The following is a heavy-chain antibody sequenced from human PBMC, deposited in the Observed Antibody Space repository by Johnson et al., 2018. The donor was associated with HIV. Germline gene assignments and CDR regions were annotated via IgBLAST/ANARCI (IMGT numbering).Heavy chain of an antibody. D-gene: IGHD6-13*01. CDR1: AFTFSSYG. CDR3: GRDMSSRWGMGDACDI. CDR2: ISYDGSNK. V-gene: IGHV3-30*03. Sequence: QVLLVESGGGVVRPGGYLRLSCAASAFTFSSYGMHWVRQAPGKGLEWVAVISYDGSNKYYADSVKGRFTISRDNSKNTLYLQMSSLRAEDTAMYYCGRDMSSRWGMGDACDIWGQGTMVTVSS. J-gene: IGHJ3*02.